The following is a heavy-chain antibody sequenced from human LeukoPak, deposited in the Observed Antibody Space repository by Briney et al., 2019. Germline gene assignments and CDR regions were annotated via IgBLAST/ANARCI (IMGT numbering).Heavy chain of an antibody. D-gene: IGHD2-2*01. V-gene: IGHV3-7*01. CDR1: GFTFNNYW. J-gene: IGHJ4*02. Sequence: GGSLGLSCAASGFTFNNYWMSWVRQAPGKGLEWVANIKQDGSEEYCVDSVKGRFTISRDNAKNSLYLQMNRLTAEDTAVYYCARGRSTDYWGQGTLVTVSS. CDR2: IKQDGSEE. CDR3: ARGRSTDY.